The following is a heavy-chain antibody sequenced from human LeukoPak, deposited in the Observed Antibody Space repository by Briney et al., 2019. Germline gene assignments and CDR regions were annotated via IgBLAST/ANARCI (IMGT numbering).Heavy chain of an antibody. CDR1: GGSISSGGYY. J-gene: IGHJ4*02. Sequence: TLSLTCTVSGGSISSGGYYWSWIRQHPGKGLEWIGYIYYSGSTYYNPSLQSRVTMSVDTSKDQFSLKLSSVTAVDTAVYYCARKENVYYYFDYWGQGTLVTVSS. CDR3: ARKENVYYYFDY. D-gene: IGHD3-10*01. V-gene: IGHV4-31*03. CDR2: IYYSGST.